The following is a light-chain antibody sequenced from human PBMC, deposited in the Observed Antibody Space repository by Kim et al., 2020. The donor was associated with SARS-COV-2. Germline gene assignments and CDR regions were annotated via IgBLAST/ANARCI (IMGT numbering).Light chain of an antibody. CDR2: LGS. CDR1: QSLLHSNGYTF. CDR3: MQSLQTPRT. J-gene: IGKJ4*01. V-gene: IGKV2-28*01. Sequence: DIVLTQSPLSLPVTPGEPASLSCRSSQSLLHSNGYTFLDWYLQRPGQSPQLLIYLGSNRASGVPERFSGSGSGTDFTLRISRVEAADVGVYYCMQSLQTPRTFGGGTKVDIK.